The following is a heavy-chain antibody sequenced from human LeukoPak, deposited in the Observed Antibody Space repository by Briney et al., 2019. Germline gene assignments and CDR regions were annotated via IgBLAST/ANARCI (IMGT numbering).Heavy chain of an antibody. CDR2: ISYDGSNK. J-gene: IGHJ6*02. V-gene: IGHV3-30-3*01. D-gene: IGHD2-15*01. CDR1: GSTFSSYA. Sequence: PGGSLRLSCAASGSTFSSYAVHWVSQARGKGLEWVAVISYDGSNKYYADSVKGRFTISRDNSKNTLYLQMNSLRAEDTAVYYCARDHSGYCSGGSCYGRAYYYYGMDVWGQGTMVTVSS. CDR3: ARDHSGYCSGGSCYGRAYYYYGMDV.